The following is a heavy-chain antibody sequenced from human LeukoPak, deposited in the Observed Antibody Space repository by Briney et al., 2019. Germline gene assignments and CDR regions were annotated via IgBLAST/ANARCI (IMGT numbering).Heavy chain of an antibody. V-gene: IGHV4-4*02. Sequence: PSETLSLTCAVSGDSISSRVWWSWVRQPPGKGLGWIGEIYHSGSTNYNPSLRSRVTISVDTSKNQFSLKLTSVTVADTAVYYCARHWGQWGQGTLVTVSS. CDR2: IYHSGST. CDR3: ARHWGQ. D-gene: IGHD7-27*01. J-gene: IGHJ4*02. CDR1: GDSISSRVW.